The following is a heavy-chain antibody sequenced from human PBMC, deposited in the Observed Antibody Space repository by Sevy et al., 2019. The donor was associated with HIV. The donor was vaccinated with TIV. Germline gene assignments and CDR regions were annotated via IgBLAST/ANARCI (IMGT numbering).Heavy chain of an antibody. Sequence: GGSLRLSCAASGFTFSSYWMHWVRQAPGKGLVWVSRINSDGSSTSYADSVKGRFTISRDNAKNTLYLQMNSLRAEDTAVYYCARGGITIFGVVTSDYWGQETLVTVSS. J-gene: IGHJ4*02. D-gene: IGHD3-3*01. V-gene: IGHV3-74*01. CDR3: ARGGITIFGVVTSDY. CDR1: GFTFSSYW. CDR2: INSDGSST.